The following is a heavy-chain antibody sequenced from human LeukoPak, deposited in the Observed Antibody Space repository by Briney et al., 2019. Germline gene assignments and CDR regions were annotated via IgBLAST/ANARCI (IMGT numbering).Heavy chain of an antibody. CDR1: GFTFSSYG. CDR2: ISYDGSNK. J-gene: IGHJ4*02. Sequence: GGSLRLSCAASGFTFSSYGMHWVRQAPGKGLEWVAVISYDGSNKYYADSVKGRFTISRDNSKNTLYLQMNSLRAEDTAVYYCAKDLQLGGFDYWGQGTLVTASS. D-gene: IGHD3-10*01. V-gene: IGHV3-30*18. CDR3: AKDLQLGGFDY.